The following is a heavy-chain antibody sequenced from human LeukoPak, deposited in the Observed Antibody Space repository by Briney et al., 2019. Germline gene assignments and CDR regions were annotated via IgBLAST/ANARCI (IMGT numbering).Heavy chain of an antibody. CDR1: GGSISSYY. CDR3: ARLKGSGYSYGFSDAFDI. CDR2: ISSSGST. D-gene: IGHD5-18*01. V-gene: IGHV4-4*09. Sequence: SETLSLTYTLSGGSISSYYWRWIRQPPGKGLEWIGYISSSGSTNNNPSLKSRVIISVDTSKNQFSLKLSSVTAADTAVYYCARLKGSGYSYGFSDAFDIWGQETMVTVSS. J-gene: IGHJ3*02.